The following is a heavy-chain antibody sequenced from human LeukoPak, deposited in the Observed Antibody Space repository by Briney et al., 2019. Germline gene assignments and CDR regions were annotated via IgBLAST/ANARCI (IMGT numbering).Heavy chain of an antibody. CDR2: ISTSSSYI. CDR1: EFSVGSNY. D-gene: IGHD3-3*01. J-gene: IGHJ4*02. Sequence: GGSLRLSCAASEFSVGSNYMTWVRQAPGKGLEWVSSISTSSSYIYYADSVKGRFTISRDNAKNSLYLQMKSLRAEDTAVYYCAKQTYYDFWSGYDKFDYWGQGTLVTVSS. CDR3: AKQTYYDFWSGYDKFDY. V-gene: IGHV3-21*06.